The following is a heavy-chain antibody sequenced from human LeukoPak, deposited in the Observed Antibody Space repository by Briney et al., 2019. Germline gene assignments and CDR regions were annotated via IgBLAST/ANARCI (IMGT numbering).Heavy chain of an antibody. CDR3: AELGITMIGGV. CDR2: INPDGGNT. Sequence: ASVKLSCKASGYTFTNSYIHWMRQAPGQGLEWMGLINPDGGNTNYAQNFQVRVTLTRYTSTSTVYMELSRLRLEDTAVYYCAELGITMIGGVWGKGTTVTVSS. D-gene: IGHD3-10*02. V-gene: IGHV1-46*01. CDR1: GYTFTNSY. J-gene: IGHJ6*04.